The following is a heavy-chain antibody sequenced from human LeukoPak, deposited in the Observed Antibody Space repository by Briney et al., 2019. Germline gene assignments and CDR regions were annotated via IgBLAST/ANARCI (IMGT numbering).Heavy chain of an antibody. Sequence: PGGSLRLSCAASGFTFSSYAMHWVRQAPGKGLEWVAVISYDGSNKYYADSVKGRFTISRDNSKNTLYLQMNSLRAEDTAVYYCARDLRADSSSWSGGWFDPWGQGTLVTVSS. CDR1: GFTFSSYA. J-gene: IGHJ5*02. V-gene: IGHV3-30-3*01. CDR3: ARDLRADSSSWSGGWFDP. D-gene: IGHD6-13*01. CDR2: ISYDGSNK.